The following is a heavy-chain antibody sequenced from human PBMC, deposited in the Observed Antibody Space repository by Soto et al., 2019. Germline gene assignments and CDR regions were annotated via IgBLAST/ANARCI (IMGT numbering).Heavy chain of an antibody. CDR1: GGSFSGYY. J-gene: IGHJ4*02. CDR3: ARYRTYSGYDFSFDY. V-gene: IGHV4-34*01. Sequence: QVQLQQWGAGLLKPSETLSLTCAGYGGSFSGYYWSWIRQPPGKGLEWIGEINHSGSTNYNPSLKSRVTISVDTSKNQFSLKLSSVTAADTAVYYCARYRTYSGYDFSFDYWGQGTLVTVSS. D-gene: IGHD5-12*01. CDR2: INHSGST.